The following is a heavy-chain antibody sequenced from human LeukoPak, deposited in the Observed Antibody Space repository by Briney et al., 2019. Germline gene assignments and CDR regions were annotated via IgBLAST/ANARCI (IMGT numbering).Heavy chain of an antibody. CDR1: GFTFSSYA. V-gene: IGHV3-23*01. CDR3: ARAPSYYDFWSGYFPF. D-gene: IGHD3-3*01. CDR2: ISAGGGST. Sequence: GGSLRLSCAASGFTFSSYAMFWVRQAPGKGLEWVSAISAGGGSTYYADSVKGRFTISRDNSKNTLYLQMNSLRAEDTAVYYCARAPSYYDFWSGYFPFWGQGTLVTVSS. J-gene: IGHJ4*02.